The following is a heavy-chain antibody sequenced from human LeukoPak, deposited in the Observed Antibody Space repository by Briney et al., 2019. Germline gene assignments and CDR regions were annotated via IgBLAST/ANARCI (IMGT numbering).Heavy chain of an antibody. CDR3: ARHRAYGSGSYSPYCFDY. Sequence: PSETLSLTCTISGDSISSSGYYWVWIRQPPGKGLEWIGNIYYSGSTDYSPSLQSRVTISLDTSRNQFSLILRSVTAADTAVYYCARHRAYGSGSYSPYCFDYWGQGTRVTVSS. D-gene: IGHD3-10*01. J-gene: IGHJ4*02. CDR2: IYYSGST. CDR1: GDSISSSGYY. V-gene: IGHV4-39*01.